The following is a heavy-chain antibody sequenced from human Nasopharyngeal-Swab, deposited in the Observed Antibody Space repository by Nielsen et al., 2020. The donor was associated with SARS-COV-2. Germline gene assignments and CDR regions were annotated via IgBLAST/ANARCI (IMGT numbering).Heavy chain of an antibody. J-gene: IGHJ6*02. CDR2: IYYSGST. V-gene: IGHV4-59*13. CDR1: GGSISSYY. CDR3: ARGREVRGVIITPYGMDV. Sequence: SETLSLTCTVSGGSISSYYWSWIRQPPGKGLEWIGYIYYSGSTNYNPSLKSRVTISVETSKNQFSLKLSSVTAADTAVYYCARGREVRGVIITPYGMDVWGQGTTVTVSS. D-gene: IGHD3-10*01.